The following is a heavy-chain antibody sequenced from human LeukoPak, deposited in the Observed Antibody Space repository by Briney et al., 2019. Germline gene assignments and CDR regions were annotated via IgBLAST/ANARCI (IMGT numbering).Heavy chain of an antibody. V-gene: IGHV3-64D*06. CDR1: GFSFSTSA. D-gene: IGHD4/OR15-4a*01. Sequence: GGSLRRSCSASGFSFSTSAMHWVRQAPGKGPQFVSAITTNGRSTYYADSVKGRFTISRDNSKSTLDLQMSSLRAEDTAVYYCVRDLTWGQGTLVTVSS. CDR3: VRDLT. J-gene: IGHJ4*02. CDR2: ITTNGRST.